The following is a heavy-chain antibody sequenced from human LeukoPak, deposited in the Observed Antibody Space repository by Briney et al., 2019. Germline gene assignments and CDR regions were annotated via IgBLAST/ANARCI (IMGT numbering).Heavy chain of an antibody. CDR1: GGSISSYY. Sequence: AETLSLTCTVSGGSISSYYWSWIRQPPGKGLEWIAYIYYSGSTNYKPSLKSRVTISVDTSKNKFYLKLTTLTAADIAVYCCARDNFRYWGQGTLVTVSS. CDR2: IYYSGST. J-gene: IGHJ4*02. V-gene: IGHV4-59*01. CDR3: ARDNFRY.